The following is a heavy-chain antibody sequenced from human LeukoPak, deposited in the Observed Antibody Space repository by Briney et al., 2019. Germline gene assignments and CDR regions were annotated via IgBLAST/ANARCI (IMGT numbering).Heavy chain of an antibody. CDR1: GGSFSGYY. V-gene: IGHV4-34*01. CDR2: INHSGST. J-gene: IGHJ4*02. CDR3: ARGRYQPLLPQGFDY. Sequence: SETLSLTCAVYGGSFSGYYWSWIRQPPGKGLEWIGEINHSGSTNYNPSLKSRVTISVDTSKNQFSLKLSSVTAADTAVYYCARGRYQPLLPQGFDYWGQGTLVTVSS. D-gene: IGHD2-2*01.